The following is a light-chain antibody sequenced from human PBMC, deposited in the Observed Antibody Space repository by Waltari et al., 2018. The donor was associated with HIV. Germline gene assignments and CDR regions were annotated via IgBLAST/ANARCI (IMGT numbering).Light chain of an antibody. CDR1: SSNIGPGYD. CDR3: QSYDSSLSGSGV. J-gene: IGLJ2*01. CDR2: GNS. Sequence: QSVLTQPPSVSGAPGQRVTISCPGSSSNIGPGYDVPWYQQLPGTAPKLLIYGNSNRPSGVPDRFSGSKSGTSASLAITGLQAEDEADYYCQSYDSSLSGSGVFGGGTKLTVL. V-gene: IGLV1-40*01.